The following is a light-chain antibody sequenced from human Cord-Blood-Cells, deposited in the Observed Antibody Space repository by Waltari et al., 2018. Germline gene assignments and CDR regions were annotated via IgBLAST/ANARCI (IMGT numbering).Light chain of an antibody. Sequence: QSALTQPPSASGSPGQSVTISCTGTSSDVGGYNYFSWYQQHPGKAPKLMIYEVSKRPSGVPDRFSGSKSGNTASLTVSGLQAEDEADYYCSSYAGSNVAFGTGTKVTVL. J-gene: IGLJ1*01. V-gene: IGLV2-8*01. CDR3: SSYAGSNVA. CDR2: EVS. CDR1: SSDVGGYNY.